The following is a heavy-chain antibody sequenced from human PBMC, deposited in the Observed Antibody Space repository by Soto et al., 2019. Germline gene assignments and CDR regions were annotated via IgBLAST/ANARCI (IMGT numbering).Heavy chain of an antibody. J-gene: IGHJ4*02. Sequence: QVQLVQSGAEVKKPGASVKVSCKASGYTFTSHDINWMRQTTGKGLEWMGWMNPHSGHTNSAQKFQGRVTMTRDTSINTAFMELTNLRSEDTAIYYCASDTSTNWGQGTLVTVSS. CDR3: ASDTSTN. CDR1: GYTFTSHD. V-gene: IGHV1-8*01. D-gene: IGHD2-2*01. CDR2: MNPHSGHT.